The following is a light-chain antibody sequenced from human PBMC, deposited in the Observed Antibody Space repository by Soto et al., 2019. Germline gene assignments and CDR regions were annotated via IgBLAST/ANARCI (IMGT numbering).Light chain of an antibody. J-gene: IGKJ4*01. Sequence: EIVLTQSPGTLSLSPGERATLSCRANQSVSSSYLAWYQQKPGQAPRLLIYSASSRATGIPDRFSGSGSGTDFTLTISRLEPEDFAVYYCQQYGSSPLTFGGGTKVEIK. V-gene: IGKV3-20*01. CDR3: QQYGSSPLT. CDR1: QSVSSSY. CDR2: SAS.